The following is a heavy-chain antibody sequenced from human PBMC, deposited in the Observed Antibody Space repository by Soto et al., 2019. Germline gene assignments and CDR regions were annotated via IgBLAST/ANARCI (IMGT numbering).Heavy chain of an antibody. CDR3: AREGVTIFGVVIQPFDP. J-gene: IGHJ5*02. D-gene: IGHD3-3*01. CDR1: GYTFPGYV. Sequence: QVQLVQSGAEVKKPGASVKVSCKASGYTFPGYVMHWVRQAPGQRLEWMGWINTGNGNTKYSQKFQGRVTITRDTSASTVDMEVSSLRSEDTAVYYCAREGVTIFGVVIQPFDPWGQGTLVTVSS. V-gene: IGHV1-3*04. CDR2: INTGNGNT.